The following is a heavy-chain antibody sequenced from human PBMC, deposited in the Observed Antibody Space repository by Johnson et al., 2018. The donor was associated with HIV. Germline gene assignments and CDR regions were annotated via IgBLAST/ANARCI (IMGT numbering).Heavy chain of an antibody. V-gene: IGHV3-66*01. CDR1: GFTVSSNY. Sequence: EVQLVESGGGLVQPGGSLRLSCAASGFTVSSNYMSWVRQAPGKGLEWVSVIYSGGSIYYADSVKGRFTISRDNAKNSLYLQMNSLRAEDTAVYYCARDIVVVVAANDAFDIWGQGTMVTVSS. CDR2: IYSGGSI. CDR3: ARDIVVVVAANDAFDI. J-gene: IGHJ3*02. D-gene: IGHD2-15*01.